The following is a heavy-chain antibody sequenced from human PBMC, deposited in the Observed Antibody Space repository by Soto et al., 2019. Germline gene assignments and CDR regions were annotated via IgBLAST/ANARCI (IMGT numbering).Heavy chain of an antibody. CDR3: AKGRITMIVVAPPDY. J-gene: IGHJ4*02. CDR1: GFTFSSYA. Sequence: GGSLRLSCEASGFTFSSYAMSWVRQAPGKGLEWVSTITGSGTTSYYADSVKGRFTISRDNSKNTLYLQMNSLRAEDTAVYYCAKGRITMIVVAPPDYWGQGTLVTVSS. D-gene: IGHD3-22*01. V-gene: IGHV3-23*01. CDR2: ITGSGTTS.